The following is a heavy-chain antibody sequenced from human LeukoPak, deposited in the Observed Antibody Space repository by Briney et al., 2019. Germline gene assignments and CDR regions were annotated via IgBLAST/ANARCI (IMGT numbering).Heavy chain of an antibody. CDR3: AKASWVSNADAVL. CDR1: GFTFCNYS. CDR2: LRGDGDT. D-gene: IGHD1-1*01. V-gene: IGHV3-23*01. Sequence: GGALRLSSEAAGFTFCNYSMRRVRPAPPRGRGWGSSLRGDGDTFYADSVKGRFTLSRDDSRNTVYLHLNNLRVKDTAVYYCAKASWVSNADAVLWGQGTLVTVYS. J-gene: IGHJ4*02.